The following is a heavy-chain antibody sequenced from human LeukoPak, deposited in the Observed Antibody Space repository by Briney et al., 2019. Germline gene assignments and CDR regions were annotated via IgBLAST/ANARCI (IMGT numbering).Heavy chain of an antibody. CDR2: INPNSGGT. J-gene: IGHJ4*02. CDR1: GYTFTGYY. V-gene: IGHV1-2*02. CDR3: ARDTILDYGGNSGFDY. Sequence: ASVKVSCKASGYTFTGYYMHWVRQAPGQGLEWMGWINPNSGGTNYAQKFQGRVTMTRDTSISTAYMELSRLRSDDTAVYYCARDTILDYGGNSGFDYWGQGTLVTVSS. D-gene: IGHD4-23*01.